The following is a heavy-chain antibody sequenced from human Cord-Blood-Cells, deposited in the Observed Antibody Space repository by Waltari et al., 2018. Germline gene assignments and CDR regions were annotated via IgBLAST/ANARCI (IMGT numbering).Heavy chain of an antibody. D-gene: IGHD6-6*01. CDR3: AREDSSSSSAFDI. V-gene: IGHV1-69*01. CDR1: GGTFSSYG. CDR2: ILPIFGTA. Sequence: VQLVQSGAEVKQPGSSVTVYCKAAGGTFSSYGISWVRQAPGQGLEWMGGILPIFGTANYGQKFQGRVTITADESTNTAYMELSSLRSEDTAVYYCAREDSSSSSAFDIWGQGTMVTVSS. J-gene: IGHJ3*02.